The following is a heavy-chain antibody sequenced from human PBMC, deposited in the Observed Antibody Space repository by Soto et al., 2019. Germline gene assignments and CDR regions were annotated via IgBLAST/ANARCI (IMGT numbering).Heavy chain of an antibody. V-gene: IGHV1-3*01. J-gene: IGHJ6*02. D-gene: IGHD2-8*01. CDR2: INAGNGNT. CDR1: GYTFTIYA. CDR3: ARGMLNYYYGMDV. Sequence: ASVKVSCKASGYTFTIYAMHGVLQSPGQRLDWMGWINAGNGNTKYSQKFQGRVTMTRDTSISTAYMELSRLRSDDTAVYYCARGMLNYYYGMDVWGQGTTVTVSS.